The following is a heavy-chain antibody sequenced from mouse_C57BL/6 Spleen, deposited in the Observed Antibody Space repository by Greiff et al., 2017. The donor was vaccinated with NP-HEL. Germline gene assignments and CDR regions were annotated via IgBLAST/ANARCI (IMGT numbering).Heavy chain of an antibody. CDR2: IDPSDSYT. D-gene: IGHD1-1*01. CDR3: ARGSYDYGRSVYAMDY. Sequence: QVQLQQPGAELVMPGASVKLSCKASGYTFTSYWMHWVKQRPGPGLEWIGEIDPSDSYTNSNQKFKGKSTLTVDKSSSTAYMQLSSLTSEDSAVYYCARGSYDYGRSVYAMDYWGKGTSVTVSS. J-gene: IGHJ4*01. V-gene: IGHV1-69*01. CDR1: GYTFTSYW.